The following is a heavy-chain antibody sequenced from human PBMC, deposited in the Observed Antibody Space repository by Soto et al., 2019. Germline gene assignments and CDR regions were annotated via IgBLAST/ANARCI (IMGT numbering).Heavy chain of an antibody. J-gene: IGHJ4*02. CDR2: INPSGGST. D-gene: IGHD3-3*01. CDR1: GYTFISFY. CDR3: ARGLGSGDY. V-gene: IGHV1-46*03. Sequence: QVQLVQSGAEVKGPGASVKISCKASGYTFISFYIHWVRQAPGQGLEWMGIINPSGGSTNYAQRCQGRVIVTSDTSTNTVYMELSSLRSGDTAVYYCARGLGSGDYWGQGTLVTVAS.